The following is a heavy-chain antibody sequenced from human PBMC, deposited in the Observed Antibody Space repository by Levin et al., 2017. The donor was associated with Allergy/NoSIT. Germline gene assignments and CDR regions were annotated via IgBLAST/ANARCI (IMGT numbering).Heavy chain of an antibody. V-gene: IGHV3-11*05. Sequence: GESLKISCAASGFTFSDYFMSWIRQAPGKGLEWLSYICSSSTCTIYADSVKGRFTISRDDANNLLYLQLNSLRAEDTAVYYCARDRDFHSGSPLGLFDFWGQGTLVTVSS. D-gene: IGHD3-10*01. CDR1: GFTFSDYF. CDR2: ICSSSTCT. CDR3: ARDRDFHSGSPLGLFDF. J-gene: IGHJ4*02.